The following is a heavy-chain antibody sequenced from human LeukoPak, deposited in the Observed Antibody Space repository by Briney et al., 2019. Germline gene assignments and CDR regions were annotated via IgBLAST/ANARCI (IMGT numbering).Heavy chain of an antibody. CDR2: IYYSGST. Sequence: PSETLSLTCSVSGGSISSSSYYWGWIRQPPGKGLEWIGSIYYSGSTYYNPSLKSRVTISVDTSKNQFSLKLGSVTAADTAVYYCARRVIPDATLDYWGQETLVTVSS. V-gene: IGHV4-39*01. CDR1: GGSISSSSYY. J-gene: IGHJ4*02. D-gene: IGHD2-2*01. CDR3: ARRVIPDATLDY.